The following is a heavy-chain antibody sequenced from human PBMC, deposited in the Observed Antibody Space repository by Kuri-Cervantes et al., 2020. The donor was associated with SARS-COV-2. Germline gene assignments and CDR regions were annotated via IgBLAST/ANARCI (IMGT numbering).Heavy chain of an antibody. Sequence: GGSLRLSCAASGFTFSSYGMHWVRQAPAKGLEWVAVISYDGSNKYYADPVKGRFTISRDNSRNTLYLQMNTLRAEDTAVYYCARVWTYCSSTSCYDAFDIWGRGTLVTVSS. V-gene: IGHV3-30*03. CDR2: ISYDGSNK. J-gene: IGHJ3*02. CDR3: ARVWTYCSSTSCYDAFDI. CDR1: GFTFSSYG. D-gene: IGHD2-2*01.